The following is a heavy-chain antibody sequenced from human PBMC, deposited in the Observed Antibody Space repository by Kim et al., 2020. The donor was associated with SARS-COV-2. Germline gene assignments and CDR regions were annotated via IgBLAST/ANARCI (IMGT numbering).Heavy chain of an antibody. Sequence: GGSLRLSCRAAQFTFSSYTMHWVRQAPGKGLEWVALISYDGSDKYYAESVKGRFSVSRDNSNNTVFLQMNSLRVDDTALYYCARGPLYYYQSSDSLSAE. D-gene: IGHD3-22*01. CDR1: QFTFSSYT. V-gene: IGHV3-30*04. J-gene: IGHJ1*01. CDR2: ISYDGSDK. CDR3: ARGPLYYYQSSDSLSAE.